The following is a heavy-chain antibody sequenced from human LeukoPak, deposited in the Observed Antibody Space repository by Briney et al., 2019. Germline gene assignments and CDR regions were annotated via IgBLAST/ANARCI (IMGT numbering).Heavy chain of an antibody. CDR1: GGSFSGYY. CDR2: INHSGST. J-gene: IGHJ6*03. CDR3: ARVPSFQSYSSYLGYYYYYYMDV. D-gene: IGHD6-6*01. Sequence: PSETLSLTCAVYGGSFSGYYWSWIRQPPGKGLGWIGEINHSGSTNYNPSLKSRVTISVDTSKNQFSLKLSSVTAADTAVYYCARVPSFQSYSSYLGYYYYYYMDVWGKGTTVTVSS. V-gene: IGHV4-34*01.